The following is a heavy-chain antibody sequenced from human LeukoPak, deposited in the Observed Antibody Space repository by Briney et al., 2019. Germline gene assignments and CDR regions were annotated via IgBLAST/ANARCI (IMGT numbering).Heavy chain of an antibody. J-gene: IGHJ3*02. Sequence: ASMKVSCKASGYIFINYGITWVRQAPGQGLEWMGWINSYNGNTKYAQKFQGRVTMTTDISTSTAYMDLRSLRSDDTAVYYCARCSFLREVHEDVALDIWGQGTMVTVSS. CDR3: ARCSFLREVHEDVALDI. D-gene: IGHD1-26*01. V-gene: IGHV1-18*01. CDR1: GYIFINYG. CDR2: INSYNGNT.